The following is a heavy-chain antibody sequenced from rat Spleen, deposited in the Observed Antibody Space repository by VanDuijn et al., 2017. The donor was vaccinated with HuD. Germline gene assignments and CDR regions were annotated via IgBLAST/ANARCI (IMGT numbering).Heavy chain of an antibody. Sequence: QVQLKESGPGLVQPSQTLSLTCTVSGFSLTSYHGYWVRQPPGKGLEWMGVMWSDGNTSYLSALKSRLSISRDTSKSQVFLKMNSLQTEDTATYYCARDRDYGYNPLGAWGQGVMVTVSS. CDR3: ARDRDYGYNPLGA. D-gene: IGHD1-9*01. CDR1: GFSLTSYH. CDR2: MWSDGNT. J-gene: IGHJ2*01. V-gene: IGHV2-32*01.